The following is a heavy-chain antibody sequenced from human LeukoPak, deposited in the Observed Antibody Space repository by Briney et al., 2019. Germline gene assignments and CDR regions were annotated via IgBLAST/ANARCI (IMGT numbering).Heavy chain of an antibody. J-gene: IGHJ4*02. D-gene: IGHD1-14*01. CDR1: GFAFSGSW. Sequence: PGGSLRLSCVASGFAFSGSWMSWVRQAPGEGLEWVANIKQGGSEKYYVDSVKGRFTISRDNAKNSLDLQMNSLRAEDTAVYYCAREMSHHEAHDYWGQGTLVTVSS. V-gene: IGHV3-7*01. CDR3: AREMSHHEAHDY. CDR2: IKQGGSEK.